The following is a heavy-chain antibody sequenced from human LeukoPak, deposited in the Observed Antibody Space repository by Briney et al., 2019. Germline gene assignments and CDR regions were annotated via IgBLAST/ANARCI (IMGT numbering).Heavy chain of an antibody. D-gene: IGHD2-2*01. CDR2: IYSSGST. Sequence: SETLSLTCSVSGGSISNYYWSWIRQPAGKGLEWIGRIYSSGSTSYIPSLKSRVTMAVDTSNNQFSLKVTSVTAADTAVYYCARVDCSSTSCAFGYCGEGTLVTVSS. CDR3: ARVDCSSTSCAFGY. V-gene: IGHV4-4*07. CDR1: GGSISNYY. J-gene: IGHJ4*02.